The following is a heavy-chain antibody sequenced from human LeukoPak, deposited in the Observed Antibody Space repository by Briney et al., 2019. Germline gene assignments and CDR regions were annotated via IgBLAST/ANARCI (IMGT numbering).Heavy chain of an antibody. D-gene: IGHD4-23*01. CDR1: GYSISSGYY. J-gene: IGHJ4*02. CDR3: ARLVGNSHDY. CDR2: IYYSGST. V-gene: IGHV4-38-2*02. Sequence: SETLSLTCTVSGYSISSGYYWGWIRQPPGKGLEWIGSIYYSGSTYYNPSLKSRVTISVDTSKNQFSLKLSSVTAADTAVYYCARLVGNSHDYWDQGTLVTVSS.